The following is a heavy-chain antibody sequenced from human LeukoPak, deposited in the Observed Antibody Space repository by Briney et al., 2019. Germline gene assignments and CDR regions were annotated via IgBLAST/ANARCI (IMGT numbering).Heavy chain of an antibody. V-gene: IGHV1-18*01. D-gene: IGHD4-17*01. Sequence: ASVKVSCKASGYTFTSYGISWVRQAPGQGLEWMGWISAYNGNTNYAQKLQGRVTMTTDTSTSTAYMELRSLRSDDTAVYYCARGLSPTVTTRYYYYYYMDVWGKGTTVTVSS. CDR1: GYTFTSYG. CDR2: ISAYNGNT. CDR3: ARGLSPTVTTRYYYYYYMDV. J-gene: IGHJ6*03.